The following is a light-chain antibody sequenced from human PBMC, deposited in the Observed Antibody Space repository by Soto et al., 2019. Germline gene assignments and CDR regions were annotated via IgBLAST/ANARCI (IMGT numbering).Light chain of an antibody. V-gene: IGLV2-14*01. J-gene: IGLJ3*02. CDR1: SSDVGGYNY. Sequence: QSALTQPASVSGSPGQSITISCTGTSSDVGGYNYVSWYQQHPGKAPKLMIYDVSNRPSGVSNRFSGSKSGNTASLTISGRQPEDEADYYCSSYTSSCPSRVFGGGTKLTVL. CDR2: DVS. CDR3: SSYTSSCPSRV.